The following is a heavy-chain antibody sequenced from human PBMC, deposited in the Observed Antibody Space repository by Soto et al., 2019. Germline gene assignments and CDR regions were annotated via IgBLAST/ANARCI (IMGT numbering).Heavy chain of an antibody. CDR3: TRRARIGKQLWLPFDS. CDR1: GYTFTSYD. Sequence: ASVKVSCKASGYTFTSYDINWVRQATGQGLEWMGWMNPNSGNTGYAQKFQGRVTMTGDTTTNTAYMELSSLTSADTAVYYCTRRARIGKQLWLPFDSWAQGTLVTVSS. V-gene: IGHV1-8*01. D-gene: IGHD3-22*01. CDR2: MNPNSGNT. J-gene: IGHJ4*02.